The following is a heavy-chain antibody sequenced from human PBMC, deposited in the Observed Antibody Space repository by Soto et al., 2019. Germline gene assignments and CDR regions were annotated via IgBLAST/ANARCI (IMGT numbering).Heavy chain of an antibody. CDR1: GFSLSTSGVG. V-gene: IGHV2-5*02. Sequence: SGPTLVNPTQTLTLTCTFSGFSLSTSGVGVGWIRQPPGKALELIALIYWDDDKRYSPSLKSRLTITKDTSKNQVVLTMTNMDPMDTATYYCAHNGVRLFGEFSSRRFDFCCQATLVTVSS. CDR2: IYWDDDK. CDR3: AHNGVRLFGEFSSRRFDF. J-gene: IGHJ4*02. D-gene: IGHD3-10*02.